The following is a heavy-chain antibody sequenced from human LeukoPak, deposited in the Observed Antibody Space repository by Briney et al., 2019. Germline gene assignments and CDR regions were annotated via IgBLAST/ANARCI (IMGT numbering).Heavy chain of an antibody. Sequence: GASVKVSCKASGYTFTSYGISWVRQAPGQGLEWMGWISAYNGNTNYAQKLQGRVTMTTDTSTSTAYMELRSLRSDDTAVYYCARDRGLQLLWFGELLPLDPWGQGTLVTVSS. CDR2: ISAYNGNT. J-gene: IGHJ5*02. CDR3: ARDRGLQLLWFGELLPLDP. V-gene: IGHV1-18*01. CDR1: GYTFTSYG. D-gene: IGHD3-10*01.